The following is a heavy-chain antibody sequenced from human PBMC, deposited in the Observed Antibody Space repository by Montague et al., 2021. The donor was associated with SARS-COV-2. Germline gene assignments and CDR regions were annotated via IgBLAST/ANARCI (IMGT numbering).Heavy chain of an antibody. J-gene: IGHJ6*02. CDR3: ARNGGAAVPGLLLGMDI. CDR1: GGSISGHY. D-gene: IGHD6-19*01. V-gene: IGHV4-59*11. CDR2: VYYLGSS. Sequence: SETLSFTCIVSGGSISGHYWSWVRQTPGKGLEWIGYVYYLGSSSYNPSLKTRVTFSVDTSKKQLSLMLTSVTAADTAVYYCARNGGAAVPGLLLGMDIWGQGTTVTVSS.